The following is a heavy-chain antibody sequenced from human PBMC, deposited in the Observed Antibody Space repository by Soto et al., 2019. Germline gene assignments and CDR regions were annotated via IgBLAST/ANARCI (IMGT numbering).Heavy chain of an antibody. CDR3: AREGEYCISTSCYMGWFDP. CDR2: MNPNSGNT. J-gene: IGHJ5*02. CDR1: GYTFTSYD. V-gene: IGHV1-8*01. D-gene: IGHD2-2*02. Sequence: SGAEVKKPGASVKVSCKASGYTFTSYDINWVRQATGQGLEWMGWMNPNSGNTGYAQKFQGRVTMTRNTSISTAYMELSSLRSEDTAVYYCAREGEYCISTSCYMGWFDPWGQGTLVTVSS.